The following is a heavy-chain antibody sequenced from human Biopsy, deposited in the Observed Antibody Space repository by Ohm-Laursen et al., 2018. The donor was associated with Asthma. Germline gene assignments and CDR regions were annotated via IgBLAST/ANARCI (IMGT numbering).Heavy chain of an antibody. Sequence: ASVKVSCKASGYPFTDYYVHWVRQAPGQGLEWMGWISAYSGNTNYAQKLQGRVTMTTDTSTSTAYMELRSLRSDDAAVYYCARDRGLQTLRVDPWGQGTLVTVSP. V-gene: IGHV1-18*04. CDR3: ARDRGLQTLRVDP. CDR2: ISAYSGNT. J-gene: IGHJ5*02. CDR1: GYPFTDYY. D-gene: IGHD4-11*01.